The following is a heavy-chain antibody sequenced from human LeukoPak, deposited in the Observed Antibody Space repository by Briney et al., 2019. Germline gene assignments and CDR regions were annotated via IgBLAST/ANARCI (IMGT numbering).Heavy chain of an antibody. Sequence: KPSETLSLTYSVSGESTTSYYWSWIRQPPGKGLEWIGYIYYSGSTNYNPSLKSRVTISVDTSKNQFSLKLSSVTAADTAVYYCARLGTGRAYNWFDPWGQGTLVTVSS. CDR1: GESTTSYY. CDR2: IYYSGST. J-gene: IGHJ5*02. D-gene: IGHD5-24*01. CDR3: ARLGTGRAYNWFDP. V-gene: IGHV4-59*01.